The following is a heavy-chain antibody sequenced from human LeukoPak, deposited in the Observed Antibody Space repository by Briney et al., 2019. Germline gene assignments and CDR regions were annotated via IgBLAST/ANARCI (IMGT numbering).Heavy chain of an antibody. D-gene: IGHD3-10*01. V-gene: IGHV4-61*01. CDR1: GGSVNSGCYD. Sequence: SATLSLTWTVSGGSVNSGCYDWDWIRQPPGKLLEWIGYISYSGSTNYNPSVKRRVTISVDTSKNQYFLKLSSVTAADTAVYCCARESPCYGSGSRDNWFEPWGQGTLVTVSS. J-gene: IGHJ5*02. CDR2: ISYSGST. CDR3: ARESPCYGSGSRDNWFEP.